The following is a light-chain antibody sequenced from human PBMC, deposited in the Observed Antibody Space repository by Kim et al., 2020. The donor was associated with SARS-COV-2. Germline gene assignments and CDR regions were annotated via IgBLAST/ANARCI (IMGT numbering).Light chain of an antibody. CDR2: DNN. V-gene: IGLV1-51*01. CDR1: SSNIGNNY. Sequence: GAKVTISCSGSSSNIGNNYVSWYQHLPRTAPKLLIYDNNERPSGIPDRFSGSKSGTSATLGISGLQTGDEADYYCGTWDSSLSAVVFGGGTKVTVL. J-gene: IGLJ3*02. CDR3: GTWDSSLSAVV.